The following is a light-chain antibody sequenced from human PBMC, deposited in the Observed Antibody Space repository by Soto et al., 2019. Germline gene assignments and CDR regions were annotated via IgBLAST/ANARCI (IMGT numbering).Light chain of an antibody. J-gene: IGLJ1*01. CDR3: SSYAGSNNFV. CDR2: EVS. V-gene: IGLV2-8*01. Sequence: QSVLTQPPSASGSPGQSVTISCTGTSSDVGSYNYVSWYQQHPGRPPKLMIYEVSRRPLGVPDRFSGSESGNTASLTVSGLQAEDEADYYCSSYAGSNNFVFGPGTKVTVL. CDR1: SSDVGSYNY.